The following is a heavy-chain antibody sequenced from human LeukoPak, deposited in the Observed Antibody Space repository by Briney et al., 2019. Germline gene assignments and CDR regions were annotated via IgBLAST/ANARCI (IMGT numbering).Heavy chain of an antibody. V-gene: IGHV3-21*01. J-gene: IGHJ4*02. CDR2: ISSSSSYI. CDR1: GFTFSSYA. D-gene: IGHD4-11*01. Sequence: GGSLRLSCAASGFTFSSYAMSWVRQAPGKGLEWVSSISSSSSYIYYADSVKGRFTISRDDAKNSLYLQMNSLRAEDTAVYYCARDCETTPVLDYWGQGTLVTVSS. CDR3: ARDCETTPVLDY.